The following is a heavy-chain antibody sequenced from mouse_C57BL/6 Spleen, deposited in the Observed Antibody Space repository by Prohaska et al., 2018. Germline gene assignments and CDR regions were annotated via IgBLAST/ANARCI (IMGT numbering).Heavy chain of an antibody. CDR3: ARRYYGSSPLYAMDY. CDR1: GYTFTDYY. Sequence: QVQLQQSGPELVKPGASVKISCKASGYTFTDYYINWVKQRPGQGLEWIGWIFPGSGSTYYNEKFKGKATLTVDKSSSTAYMLLSSLTSGDSAVYFCARRYYGSSPLYAMDYWGQGTSVTVSS. CDR2: IFPGSGST. J-gene: IGHJ4*01. D-gene: IGHD1-1*01. V-gene: IGHV1-75*01.